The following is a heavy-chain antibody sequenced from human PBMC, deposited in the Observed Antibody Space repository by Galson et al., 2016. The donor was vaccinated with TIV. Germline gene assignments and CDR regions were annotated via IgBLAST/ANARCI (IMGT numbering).Heavy chain of an antibody. D-gene: IGHD5-24*01. Sequence: SLRLSCAASGFTFSTYGMHWVRQAPGKGLEWVAVISNAGNNKYYADSVKGRFTISRDSSKNRLNLHMNSLRPEDTAVYYCARTFNSYYIDYWGQGTLVPVSS. V-gene: IGHV3-30*03. CDR1: GFTFSTYG. J-gene: IGHJ4*02. CDR3: ARTFNSYYIDY. CDR2: ISNAGNNK.